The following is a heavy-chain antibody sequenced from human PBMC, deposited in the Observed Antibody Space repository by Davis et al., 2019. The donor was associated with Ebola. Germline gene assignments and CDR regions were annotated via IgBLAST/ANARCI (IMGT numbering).Heavy chain of an antibody. V-gene: IGHV1-18*01. D-gene: IGHD2-8*01. CDR2: ISAYNGNT. CDR3: ARTGYCTNGVCYTHYYYYGMDV. Sequence: ASVKVSCKASGYTFTSYGISWVRQAPGQGLEWMGWISAYNGNTNYAQKLQGRVTMTTDTSASTAYMELSSLRSEDTAVYYCARTGYCTNGVCYTHYYYYGMDVWGQGTTVTVSS. J-gene: IGHJ6*02. CDR1: GYTFTSYG.